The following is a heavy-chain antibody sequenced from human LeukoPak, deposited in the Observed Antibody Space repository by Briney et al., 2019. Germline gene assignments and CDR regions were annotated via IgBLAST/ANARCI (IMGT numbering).Heavy chain of an antibody. D-gene: IGHD5-12*01. V-gene: IGHV3-15*01. CDR1: GFTFSNAW. Sequence: GGSLRLSCAASGFTFSNAWMSWVRQAPGKGLEWVGLIKTNNDGGTIVYAAPVNGRFTISRDDSKNTLYLQMNSLKTEDTAVYYCTTSRRGYSGYDFDYWGQGTLVTVSS. CDR2: IKTNNDGGTI. J-gene: IGHJ4*02. CDR3: TTSRRGYSGYDFDY.